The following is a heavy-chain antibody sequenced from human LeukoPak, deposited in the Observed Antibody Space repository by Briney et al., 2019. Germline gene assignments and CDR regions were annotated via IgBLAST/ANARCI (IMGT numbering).Heavy chain of an antibody. V-gene: IGHV4-61*08. CDR3: ARGANDFWSGYYETFDY. CDR1: GGSISSGGYY. CDR2: IYYSGST. Sequence: PSEILSLTCTVSGGSISSGGYYWSWIRQPPGKGLEWIGYIYYSGSTNYNPSLESRVTISVDTSKNQFSLKLSSVTAADTAVYYCARGANDFWSGYYETFDYWGQGTLVTVSS. D-gene: IGHD3-3*01. J-gene: IGHJ4*02.